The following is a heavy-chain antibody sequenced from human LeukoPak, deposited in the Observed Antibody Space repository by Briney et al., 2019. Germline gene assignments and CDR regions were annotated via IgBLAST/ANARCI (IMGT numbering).Heavy chain of an antibody. CDR2: FDPEDGET. CDR1: GYTLTQLS. CDR3: ATPTCGGDCRAGYYYYGMDV. Sequence: GASVKVSCKVSGYTLTQLSMHWVRQAPGKGLEWMGGFDPEDGETIYAQKFQGRVTMTEDTSTDTAYMELSSLRSEDTAVYYCATPTCGGDCRAGYYYYGMDVWGQGTTVTVSS. J-gene: IGHJ6*02. V-gene: IGHV1-24*01. D-gene: IGHD2-21*02.